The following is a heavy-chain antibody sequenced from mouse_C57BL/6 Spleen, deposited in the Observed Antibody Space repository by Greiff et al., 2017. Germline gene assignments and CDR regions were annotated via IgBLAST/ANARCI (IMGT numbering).Heavy chain of an antibody. D-gene: IGHD3-2*02. CDR1: GYTFTSYW. CDR2: IYPGSGST. J-gene: IGHJ4*01. Sequence: QVQLQQSGAELVKPGASVKMSCKASGYTFTSYWITWVKQRPGQGLEWIGDIYPGSGSTNYNEKFKSKATLTVATSSSTAYMQLSSLTSEDSAVYYCARQLRLRAMDYWGQGTSVTVSS. CDR3: ARQLRLRAMDY. V-gene: IGHV1-55*01.